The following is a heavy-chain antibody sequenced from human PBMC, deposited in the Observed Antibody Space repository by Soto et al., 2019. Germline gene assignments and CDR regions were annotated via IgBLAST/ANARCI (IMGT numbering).Heavy chain of an antibody. CDR2: VSHDGRNT. V-gene: IGHV3-30*18. J-gene: IGHJ4*02. D-gene: IGHD6-19*01. Sequence: VQLVESGGGVGQPGRSLRLSCAASGFTFSDYAMHWVRQAPGKGLEWVAVVSHDGRNTHYADSVKGRFTIPRDSSKTTVSLELTSLRAEDTGGDSGAKGGRQWLVTSDFNYWGQGALVTVSS. CDR1: GFTFSDYA. CDR3: AKGGRQWLVTSDFNY.